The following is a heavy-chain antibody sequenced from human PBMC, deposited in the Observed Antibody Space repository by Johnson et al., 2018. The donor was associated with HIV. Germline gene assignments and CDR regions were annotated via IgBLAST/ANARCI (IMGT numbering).Heavy chain of an antibody. CDR3: ARKQWLEIPSDAFDV. J-gene: IGHJ3*01. Sequence: LLESGGGLVQPGGSLRLSCEASGFLFRNYWMNWVRQAPGKGLVWVARIYSVGTDTAYADSVKGRFTISRDNAKRTLYLKMNSLRDEDTAVYYCARKQWLEIPSDAFDVWGQGTMVTVSS. D-gene: IGHD6-19*01. CDR2: IYSVGTDT. CDR1: GFLFRNYW. V-gene: IGHV3-74*03.